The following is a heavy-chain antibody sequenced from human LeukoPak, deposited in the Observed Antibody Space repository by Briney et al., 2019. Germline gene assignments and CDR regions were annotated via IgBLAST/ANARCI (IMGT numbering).Heavy chain of an antibody. Sequence: SETLPLTCTVSGGSISSSSYYWGWIRQPPGKGLEWIGSIYYSGSTYYNPSLKSRVTISVDTSKNQFSLKLSSVTAADTAVYYCARQSSGYDTPIGNWFDPWGQGTLVTVSS. D-gene: IGHD5-12*01. CDR3: ARQSSGYDTPIGNWFDP. CDR1: GGSISSSSYY. CDR2: IYYSGST. J-gene: IGHJ5*02. V-gene: IGHV4-39*01.